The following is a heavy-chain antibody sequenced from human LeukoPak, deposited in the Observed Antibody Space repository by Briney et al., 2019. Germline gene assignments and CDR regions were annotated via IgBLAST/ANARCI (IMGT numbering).Heavy chain of an antibody. CDR3: ARETMLAVFASGLGFNY. D-gene: IGHD6-19*01. Sequence: SESLSLTCTVSGASISSWYWSWIRQPPGKGLEWIGNIHGSGNTNYNPSLKSRLSMSLDTSRNQFSLNLTSVTAADTATYYCARETMLAVFASGLGFNYWGQGILVIVSS. CDR1: GASISSWY. V-gene: IGHV4-59*01. J-gene: IGHJ4*02. CDR2: IHGSGNT.